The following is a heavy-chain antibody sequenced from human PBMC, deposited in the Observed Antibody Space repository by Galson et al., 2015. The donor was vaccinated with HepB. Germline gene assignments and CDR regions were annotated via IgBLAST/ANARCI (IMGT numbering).Heavy chain of an antibody. J-gene: IGHJ5*02. CDR3: ARGLAAAGTIWGSRNWFDP. V-gene: IGHV3-48*01. D-gene: IGHD6-13*01. Sequence: SLRLSCAASGFTFSSYSMNWVRQAPGKGLEWVSYISSSSSTIYYADSVKGRFTISRDNAKNSLYLQMNSLRAEDTAVYYCARGLAAAGTIWGSRNWFDPWGQGTLVTVSS. CDR1: GFTFSSYS. CDR2: ISSSSSTI.